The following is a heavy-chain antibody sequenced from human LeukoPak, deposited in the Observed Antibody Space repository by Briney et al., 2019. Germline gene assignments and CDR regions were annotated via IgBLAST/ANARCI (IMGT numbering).Heavy chain of an antibody. D-gene: IGHD6-13*01. CDR2: IRSKAYGGTT. CDR3: SREDSGWFYYFDY. CDR1: GFTFGDYA. Sequence: GGSLRLSCTASGFTFGDYAMSWFRQAPGKGLEWVGFIRSKAYGGTTEYAASVKGRFIISRDDSKSIAYLQMNSLKTEDTAVYYCSREDSGWFYYFDYWGQGTLVIVSS. J-gene: IGHJ4*02. V-gene: IGHV3-49*03.